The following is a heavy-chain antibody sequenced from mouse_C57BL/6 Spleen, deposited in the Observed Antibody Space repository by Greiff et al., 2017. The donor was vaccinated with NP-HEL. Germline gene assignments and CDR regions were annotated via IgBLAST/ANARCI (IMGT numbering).Heavy chain of an antibody. CDR3: ARDGDYYGSSF. CDR1: GYTFTSYW. J-gene: IGHJ2*01. D-gene: IGHD1-1*01. CDR2: IHPNSGST. V-gene: IGHV1-64*01. Sequence: VQLQQPGAELVKPGASVKLSCKASGYTFTSYWMHWVKQRPGQGLEWIGMIHPNSGSTNYNEKFKSKATLTVDKSSSTAYMQLSSLTSEDSAVYYCARDGDYYGSSFWGQGTTLTVSS.